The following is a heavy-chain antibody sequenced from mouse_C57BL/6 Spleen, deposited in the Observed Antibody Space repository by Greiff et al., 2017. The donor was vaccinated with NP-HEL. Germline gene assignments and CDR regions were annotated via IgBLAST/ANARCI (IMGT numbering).Heavy chain of an antibody. D-gene: IGHD4-1*01. Sequence: VKLQESGPGLVAPSQSLSITCTVSGFSLTSYGVHWVRQPPGKGLEWLVVIWSDGSTTYNSALKSRLSISKDNSKSQVFLKMNSLQTDYTAMYYCARHNLGRGAMDYWGQGTSVTVSS. J-gene: IGHJ4*01. CDR2: IWSDGST. CDR3: ARHNLGRGAMDY. V-gene: IGHV2-6-1*01. CDR1: GFSLTSYG.